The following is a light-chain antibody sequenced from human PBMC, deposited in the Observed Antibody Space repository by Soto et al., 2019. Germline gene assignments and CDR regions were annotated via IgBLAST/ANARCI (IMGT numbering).Light chain of an antibody. Sequence: DIRMTQSPSTLSASVGDRVTITCRASQGIDSYLAWYQQRLGKVPQLLIYETSILQSGVSSRFSGSGSGTDFTLTISSLQAEDFATYYCQQTRSYPSTFGGGTKVDIK. V-gene: IGKV1-9*01. CDR2: ETS. CDR3: QQTRSYPST. CDR1: QGIDSY. J-gene: IGKJ4*01.